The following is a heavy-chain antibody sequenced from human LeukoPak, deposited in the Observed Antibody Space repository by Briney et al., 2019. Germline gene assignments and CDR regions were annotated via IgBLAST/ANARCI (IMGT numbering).Heavy chain of an antibody. D-gene: IGHD2-2*01. V-gene: IGHV4-34*01. J-gene: IGHJ4*02. Sequence: SETLSLTCAVYGGSFSDYYWSWIRQPPGKGLEWIGEISHSGSTNYNPSLKSRVTISVDTSKNQFSLKLRSVTAADTAVYYCARSGYCSSTSCYRFDRCDYWGQGTLVTVSS. CDR1: GGSFSDYY. CDR2: ISHSGST. CDR3: ARSGYCSSTSCYRFDRCDY.